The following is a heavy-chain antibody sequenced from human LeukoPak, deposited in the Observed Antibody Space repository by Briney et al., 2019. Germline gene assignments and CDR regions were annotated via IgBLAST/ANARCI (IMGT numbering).Heavy chain of an antibody. J-gene: IGHJ4*02. Sequence: SETLSLTCTVSGGSISSYYWSWIRQPPGKGLEWIGYIYYSGSTNYNPSLKSRVTISVDTSKNQFSLKLNSVTAADTAVYYCARTVEMATIDYWGQGTLVTVSS. V-gene: IGHV4-59*12. CDR2: IYYSGST. D-gene: IGHD5-24*01. CDR1: GGSISSYY. CDR3: ARTVEMATIDY.